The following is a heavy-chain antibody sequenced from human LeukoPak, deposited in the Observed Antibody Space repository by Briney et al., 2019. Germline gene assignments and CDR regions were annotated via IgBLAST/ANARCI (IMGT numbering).Heavy chain of an antibody. CDR2: ISGSGGST. D-gene: IGHD6-13*01. V-gene: IGHV3-23*01. CDR1: GFTFSSYA. J-gene: IGHJ6*02. Sequence: AGGSLRLSCAASGFTFSSYAMSWVRQAPGKGLEWVSAISGSGGSTYYADSVKGRFTISRDNSKNTLYLQMNSLRAEDTAVYYCAKIVAAASYYYGMDVWGQGTTVTVSS. CDR3: AKIVAAASYYYGMDV.